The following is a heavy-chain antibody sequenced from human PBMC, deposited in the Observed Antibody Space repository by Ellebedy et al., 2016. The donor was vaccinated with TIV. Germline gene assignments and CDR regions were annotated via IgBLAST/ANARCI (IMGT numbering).Heavy chain of an antibody. J-gene: IGHJ6*02. CDR2: INMNTGNP. V-gene: IGHV7-4-1*02. D-gene: IGHD6-19*01. CDR3: ATSGAVAGYYYYFSMDV. Sequence: ASVKVSCKASGYTFTGYPINWVRQAPGQGLEWLGWINMNTGNPTYAQGFTGRFDFSLDTSVSTAYLQISNVKAEDTAVYYCATSGAVAGYYYYFSMDVWGQGTTVTVSS. CDR1: GYTFTGYP.